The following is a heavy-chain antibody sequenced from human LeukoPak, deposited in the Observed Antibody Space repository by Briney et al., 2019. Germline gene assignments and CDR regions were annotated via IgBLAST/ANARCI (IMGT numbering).Heavy chain of an antibody. CDR1: GYNFTNYW. CDR2: IYPGDSDT. J-gene: IGHJ5*02. CDR3: ARHFSHSVTSTDTVWFDP. Sequence: GESLQISCKGSGYNFTNYWIGWVRQMPGKGLEWMGIIYPGDSDTRYSPSFQGQVTISADKSISTAYLQWSSLKASDTAIYYCARHFSHSVTSTDTVWFDPWGQGTLVTVSS. D-gene: IGHD1-1*01. V-gene: IGHV5-51*01.